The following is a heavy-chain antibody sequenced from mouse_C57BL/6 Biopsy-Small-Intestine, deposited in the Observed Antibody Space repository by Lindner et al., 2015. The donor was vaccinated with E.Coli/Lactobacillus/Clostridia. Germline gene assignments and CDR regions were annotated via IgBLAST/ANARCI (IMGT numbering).Heavy chain of an antibody. D-gene: IGHD1-1*02. Sequence: VKVSCKASGYTFTSYGMNWVRQAPGQGLEWMGWINTNTGNPTYAQGFTGRFVFSLDTSVSTAYLQISSLKAEDTAVYYCARDHGRITMVQGVDDAFGIWGQGTMVTVSS. V-gene: IGHV9-3*02. CDR2: INTNTGNP. J-gene: IGHJ3*01. CDR1: GYTFTSYG. CDR3: ARDHGRITMVQGVDDAFGI.